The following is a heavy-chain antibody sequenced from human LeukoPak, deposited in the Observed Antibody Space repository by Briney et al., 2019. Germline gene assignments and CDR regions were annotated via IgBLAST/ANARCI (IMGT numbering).Heavy chain of an antibody. D-gene: IGHD3-3*01. CDR3: ARHTYGITIFGVVNRPFDY. V-gene: IGHV4-39*01. CDR2: IYYSGST. CDR1: GGSISSSSYY. J-gene: IGHJ4*02. Sequence: SETLSLTCTVSGGSISSSSYYWGWIRPPPGKGLEWIGSIYYSGSTYYNPSLKSRVSISVDTSKNQFSLKLSSVTAADTAVYYCARHTYGITIFGVVNRPFDYWGQGTLVTVSS.